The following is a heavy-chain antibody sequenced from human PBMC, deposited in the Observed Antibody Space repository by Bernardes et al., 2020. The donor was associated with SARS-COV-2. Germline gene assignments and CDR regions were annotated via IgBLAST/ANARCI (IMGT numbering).Heavy chain of an antibody. V-gene: IGHV3-73*01. CDR2: IRSKANSYAT. CDR3: AQRRYYDFWRSYYGMDV. D-gene: IGHD3-3*01. J-gene: IGHJ6*02. Sequence: GGSLRLSCAASGFTFSGSAMHWVRQASGKGLEWVGRIRSKANSYATAYAASVKGRFTISRDDSKNTAYLQMNSLRAEDTAVYYCAQRRYYDFWRSYYGMDVWGQGTTVTVSS. CDR1: GFTFSGSA.